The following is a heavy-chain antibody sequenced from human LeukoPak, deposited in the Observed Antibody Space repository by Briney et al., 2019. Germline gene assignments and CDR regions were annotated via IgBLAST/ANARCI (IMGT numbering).Heavy chain of an antibody. D-gene: IGHD6-19*01. CDR1: GFTFDDYA. CDR3: AKAAGYSSRYYFDY. Sequence: PGRSLRLSCAASGFTFDDYAMHWVRQAPGEGLEWVSGISWNSGSIGYADSVKGRFTISRDNAKNSLYLQMNSLRAEDTALYYCAKAAGYSSRYYFDYWGQGTLVTVSS. CDR2: ISWNSGSI. V-gene: IGHV3-9*01. J-gene: IGHJ4*02.